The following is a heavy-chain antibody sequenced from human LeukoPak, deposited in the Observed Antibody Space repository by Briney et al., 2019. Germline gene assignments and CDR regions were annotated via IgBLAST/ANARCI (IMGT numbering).Heavy chain of an antibody. Sequence: PSETLSLTCAVYGGSFSSYYWSWIRQPPGKGLEWIGYIYYSGSTSYNPSLKSRVTISVDTSNNQFSLRLSSVTAADTGVYYCGRGYGSGSRLDNWGQGTLVTVSS. CDR3: GRGYGSGSRLDN. D-gene: IGHD3-10*01. CDR1: GGSFSSYY. J-gene: IGHJ4*02. V-gene: IGHV4-59*01. CDR2: IYYSGST.